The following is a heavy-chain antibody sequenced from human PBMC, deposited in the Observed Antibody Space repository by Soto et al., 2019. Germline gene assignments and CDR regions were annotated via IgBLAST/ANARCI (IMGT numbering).Heavy chain of an antibody. CDR1: GYSFTSYW. J-gene: IGHJ6*02. Sequence: GASQKISCKGSGYSFTSYWISWVRQMPGKGLEWMGRIDPSDSYTNYSPSFQGHVTITADKSISTAYLQWSSLKASDTAMYYCARHSRIMMTFGGVIVPQGGIDGRDQGTTGTVAS. V-gene: IGHV5-10-1*01. D-gene: IGHD3-16*02. CDR3: ARHSRIMMTFGGVIVPQGGIDG. CDR2: IDPSDSYT.